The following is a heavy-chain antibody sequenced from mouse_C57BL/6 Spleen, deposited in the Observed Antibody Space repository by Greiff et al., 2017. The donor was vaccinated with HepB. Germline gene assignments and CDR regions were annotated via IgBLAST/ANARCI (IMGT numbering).Heavy chain of an antibody. V-gene: IGHV1-5*01. CDR1: GYTFTSYW. Sequence: EVQLQQSGTVLARPGASVKMSCKTSGYTFTSYWMHWVKQRPGQGLEWIGAIYPGNSDTSYNQKFKGKAKLTAVTSASTAYKELSRLTTEDSAVYDCTRLVPRDYEYDGWFAYWGQGTRVTVSA. D-gene: IGHD2-4*01. CDR3: TRLVPRDYEYDGWFAY. CDR2: IYPGNSDT. J-gene: IGHJ3*01.